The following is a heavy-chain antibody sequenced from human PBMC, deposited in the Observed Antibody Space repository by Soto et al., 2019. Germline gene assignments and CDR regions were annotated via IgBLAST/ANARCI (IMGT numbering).Heavy chain of an antibody. CDR1: GYTFTSYA. Sequence: ASVKVSCKASGYTFTSYAMHWVRQAPGQRLEWMGWINAGNGNTKYSQKFQGRVTITRDTSASTAYMELSSLRSEGTAVYYCARESGLGNDYSNYALAYGGQGTLVTVSS. V-gene: IGHV1-3*01. D-gene: IGHD4-4*01. CDR2: INAGNGNT. CDR3: ARESGLGNDYSNYALAY. J-gene: IGHJ4*02.